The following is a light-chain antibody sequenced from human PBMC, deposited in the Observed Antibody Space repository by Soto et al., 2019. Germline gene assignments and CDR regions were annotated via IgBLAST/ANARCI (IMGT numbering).Light chain of an antibody. CDR3: QQLKKYPLT. Sequence: IQLTQSPSSLSASVGDRVTITCRASQGISSYLGWYQQKPGKAPKLLIYDAATLKSGVQSRFSGSGSGTDFTLTIPSLQPEDFATYYCQQLKKYPLTFGGGTKVEIK. CDR1: QGISSY. J-gene: IGKJ4*01. CDR2: DAA. V-gene: IGKV1-9*01.